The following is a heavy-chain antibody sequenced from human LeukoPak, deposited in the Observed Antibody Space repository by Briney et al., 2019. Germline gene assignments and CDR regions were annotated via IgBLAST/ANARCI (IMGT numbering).Heavy chain of an antibody. D-gene: IGHD3-22*01. J-gene: IGHJ4*02. CDR1: GLMFSSHG. Sequence: SGGSLRLSCAASSGLMFSSHGMHLVRQAPGKGLEWVAVIWYDGSNEYYADSVKGRFTISRDNSKNTLYLQVNSLRAEDTAVYYCARARNNYDSSGYSALDYWGQGTLVTVSS. V-gene: IGHV3-33*01. CDR2: IWYDGSNE. CDR3: ARARNNYDSSGYSALDY.